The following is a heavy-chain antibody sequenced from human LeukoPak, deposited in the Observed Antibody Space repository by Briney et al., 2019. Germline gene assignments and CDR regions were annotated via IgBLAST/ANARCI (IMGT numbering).Heavy chain of an antibody. J-gene: IGHJ4*02. CDR3: ARDIEYGSGNFDY. Sequence: SETLSLTCTVSSGSVNSYYWSWIRQPPGKGLEWIGYIYYSGSTNYNPSLKSRVTISVDTSKNQFSLKLSSVTAADTAVYYCARDIEYGSGNFDYWGQGTLVTVSS. CDR2: IYYSGST. V-gene: IGHV4-59*02. D-gene: IGHD3-10*01. CDR1: SGSVNSYY.